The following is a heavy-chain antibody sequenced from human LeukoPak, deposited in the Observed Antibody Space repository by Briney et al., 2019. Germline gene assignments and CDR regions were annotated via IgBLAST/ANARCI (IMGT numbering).Heavy chain of an antibody. V-gene: IGHV4-4*07. CDR2: IYTSGST. CDR1: GGSISSYY. CDR3: ARVLPHYYDSSGYFPYWYFDL. D-gene: IGHD3-22*01. Sequence: PSETLSLTCTVSGGSISSYYWSWIRQPAGKGLEWIGRIYTSGSTNYNPSLKSRVIMSVDTSKNQFSLKLSSVTAADTAVYYCARVLPHYYDSSGYFPYWYFDLWGRGTLVTVSS. J-gene: IGHJ2*01.